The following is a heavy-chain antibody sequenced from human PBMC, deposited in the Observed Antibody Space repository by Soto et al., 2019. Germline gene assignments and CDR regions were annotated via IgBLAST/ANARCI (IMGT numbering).Heavy chain of an antibody. CDR2: IIPIFGTA. CDR3: ARDGAGGYYDSSGYYDWFDP. CDR1: GGTFSSYA. J-gene: IGHJ5*02. V-gene: IGHV1-69*01. Sequence: QVQLVQSGAEVKKPGSSVKVSCKASGGTFSSYAISWVRQAPGQGLEWMGGIIPIFGTANYAQKFQGRVTITADESTSTAYMELSSLRSEATAVYYCARDGAGGYYDSSGYYDWFDPWGPGPLVTVSS. D-gene: IGHD3-22*01.